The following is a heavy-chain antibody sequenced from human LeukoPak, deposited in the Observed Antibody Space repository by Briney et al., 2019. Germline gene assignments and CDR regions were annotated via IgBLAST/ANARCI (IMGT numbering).Heavy chain of an antibody. V-gene: IGHV5-51*01. CDR1: GYSFTSYW. CDR2: IYPGDSDT. J-gene: IGHJ4*02. Sequence: GESLKISCKGSGYSFTSYWIGWVRQMPGKGLEWMGIIYPGDSDTRYSPSFQGQVTISADKSISTAYLQWSSLKASDTAMYYCARQTYDILTGYSEGALDYWGQGTLVTVSS. CDR3: ARQTYDILTGYSEGALDY. D-gene: IGHD3-9*01.